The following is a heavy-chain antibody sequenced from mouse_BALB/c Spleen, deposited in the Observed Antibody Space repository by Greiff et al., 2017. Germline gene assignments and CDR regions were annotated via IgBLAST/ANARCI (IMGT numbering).Heavy chain of an antibody. CDR1: GDSITSGY. Sequence: EVQLVESGPSLVKPSQTLSLTCSVTGDSITSGYWNWIRKFPGNKLEYMGYISYSGSTYYNPSLKSRISITRDTSKNQYYLQLNSVTTEDTATYYCASLPYYGSSYWYFDVWGAGTTVTVSS. J-gene: IGHJ1*01. CDR2: ISYSGST. CDR3: ASLPYYGSSYWYFDV. V-gene: IGHV3-8*02. D-gene: IGHD1-1*01.